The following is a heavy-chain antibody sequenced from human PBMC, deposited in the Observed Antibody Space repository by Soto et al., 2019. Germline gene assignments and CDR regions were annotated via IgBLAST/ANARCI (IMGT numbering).Heavy chain of an antibody. CDR2: ISYDGSNK. CDR3: ARTRIAVAGMYYYYYYGMDV. J-gene: IGHJ6*02. CDR1: GFTFSSYA. V-gene: IGHV3-30-3*01. D-gene: IGHD6-19*01. Sequence: GGSLRLSCAASGFTFSSYAMHWVRQAPGKGLEWVAVISYDGSNKYYADSVKGRFTISRDNSKNTLYLQMNSLRAEDTAVYYCARTRIAVAGMYYYYYYGMDVWGQGTTVTVSS.